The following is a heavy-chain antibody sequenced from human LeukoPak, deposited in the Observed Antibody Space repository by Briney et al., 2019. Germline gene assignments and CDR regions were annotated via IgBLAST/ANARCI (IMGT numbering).Heavy chain of an antibody. V-gene: IGHV3-53*01. D-gene: IGHD3-3*01. CDR3: ARGYYDFWSGSDAFDI. CDR2: IYSDNT. J-gene: IGHJ3*02. CDR1: GFTVSSNS. Sequence: GGSLRLSCTVSGFTVSSNSMSWVRQAPGKGLEWVSFIYSDNTHYSDSVKGRFTISRDNSKNTLYLQMNSLRAEDTAVYYCARGYYDFWSGSDAFDIWGQGTMVTVSS.